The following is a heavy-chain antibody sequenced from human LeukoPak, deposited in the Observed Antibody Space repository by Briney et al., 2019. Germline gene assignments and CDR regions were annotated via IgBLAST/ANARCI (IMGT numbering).Heavy chain of an antibody. Sequence: SETLSLTCSVSGGSLSSGGYYWSWIRQHPGMGLEWIGSIYYSGSTNYTPSLRSRVNISVDTSKSQFALNLTSVTAADTAVYYCARVSSARNGFDYWGQGTLVTVSS. CDR2: IYYSGST. CDR3: ARVSSARNGFDY. J-gene: IGHJ4*02. D-gene: IGHD1-14*01. V-gene: IGHV4-31*03. CDR1: GGSLSSGGYY.